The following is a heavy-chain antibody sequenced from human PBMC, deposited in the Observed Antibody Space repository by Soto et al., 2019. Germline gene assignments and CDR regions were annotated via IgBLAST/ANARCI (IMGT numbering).Heavy chain of an antibody. D-gene: IGHD3-10*01. CDR3: ARGGLHEVDLWFGEYDYFDY. CDR1: GYTFTGYY. CDR2: INPNSGGT. J-gene: IGHJ4*02. V-gene: IGHV1-2*04. Sequence: QVQLVQSGAEVKKPGASVKVSCKASGYTFTGYYMHWVRQAPGQGLEWMGWINPNSGGTNYAQKFQGWVTMTRDTSISTAYMQLRRRRSDDTAVYYCARGGLHEVDLWFGEYDYFDYWGQGTLVTVSS.